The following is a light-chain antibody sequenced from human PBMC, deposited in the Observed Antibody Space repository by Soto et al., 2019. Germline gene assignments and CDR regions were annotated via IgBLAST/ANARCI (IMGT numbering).Light chain of an antibody. J-gene: IGKJ4*01. CDR1: QSVNSN. CDR3: QQYGSSPLT. Sequence: EIVMTQSPATLSVSPGERATLSCRASQSVNSNLAWYRQKPGQAPRLLISDASTRATGVPARFSGSGSGTEFTLTISRLEPEDFAVYYCQQYGSSPLTFGGGTKVEIK. V-gene: IGKV3-15*01. CDR2: DAS.